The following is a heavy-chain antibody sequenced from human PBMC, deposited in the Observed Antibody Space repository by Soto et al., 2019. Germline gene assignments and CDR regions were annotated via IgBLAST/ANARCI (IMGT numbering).Heavy chain of an antibody. D-gene: IGHD1-20*01. CDR2: IYPGDSDT. CDR1: GYNFKTYW. Sequence: PGESLKISCKGSGYNFKTYWIAWVRQMPGQGLEWMGIIYPGDSDTTYSPSFQGQVTISVDKTISTAYLQWSGLKASDTAMYYCARQLTGSAFAFDPWGQGTLVTVSS. CDR3: ARQLTGSAFAFDP. V-gene: IGHV5-51*01. J-gene: IGHJ5*02.